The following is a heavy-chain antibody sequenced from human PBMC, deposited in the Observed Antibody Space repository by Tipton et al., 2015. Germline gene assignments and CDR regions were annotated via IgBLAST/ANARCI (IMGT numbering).Heavy chain of an antibody. CDR2: ISYSGSP. CDR1: GGSISNYY. CDR3: ARGHYVSGWYSHYFDL. Sequence: TLSLTCTVSGGSISNYYWNWIRQPPGKGLEWIGYISYSGSPNYTPSLRSRVTISVDASKNQFSMQLSSITAADTAVYYCARGHYVSGWYSHYFDLWGRGSPVTVSS. V-gene: IGHV4-59*12. D-gene: IGHD6-19*01. J-gene: IGHJ2*01.